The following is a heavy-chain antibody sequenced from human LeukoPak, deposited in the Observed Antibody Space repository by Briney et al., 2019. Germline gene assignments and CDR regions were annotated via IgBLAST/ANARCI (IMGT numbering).Heavy chain of an antibody. CDR1: AFTFNTFDNFA. CDR2: ISGSGGST. CDR3: AKDGRWLHQSFDY. V-gene: IGHV3-23*01. D-gene: IGHD5-24*01. Sequence: PGGSLRLSCSVSAFTFNTFDNFAMSWVRQAPGKGLEWVSAISGSGGSTYYADSVKGRFTISRDNSKNTLYLQMNSLRAEDTAVYYCAKDGRWLHQSFDYWGQGTLVTVSS. J-gene: IGHJ4*02.